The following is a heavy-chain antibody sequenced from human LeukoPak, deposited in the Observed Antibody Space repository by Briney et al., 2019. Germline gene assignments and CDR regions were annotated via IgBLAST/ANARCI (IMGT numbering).Heavy chain of an antibody. J-gene: IGHJ4*02. CDR1: KFTFSSYS. CDR2: ISSSSSYI. D-gene: IGHD3-10*01. V-gene: IGHV3-21*01. Sequence: GGSLRLSCAVSKFTFSSYSMNWVRQAPGKGLEWASSISSSSSYIYYADSVKGRFTISRDNAKNSLYLQMNSLRAEDTAVYYCARDLGSIVDYWGQGTLVTVSS. CDR3: ARDLGSIVDY.